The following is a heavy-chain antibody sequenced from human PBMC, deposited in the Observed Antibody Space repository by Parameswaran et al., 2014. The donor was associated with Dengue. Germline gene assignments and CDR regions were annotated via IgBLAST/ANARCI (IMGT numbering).Heavy chain of an antibody. J-gene: IGHJ4*02. D-gene: IGHD6-13*01. Sequence: VRQAPGKGLEWVSVIYSGGSTYYADSVKGRFTISRHNSKNTLYLQMNSLRAEDTAVYYCARDRGPRSWFFDYWGQGTLVTVSS. CDR2: IYSGGST. CDR3: ARDRGPRSWFFDY. V-gene: IGHV3-53*04.